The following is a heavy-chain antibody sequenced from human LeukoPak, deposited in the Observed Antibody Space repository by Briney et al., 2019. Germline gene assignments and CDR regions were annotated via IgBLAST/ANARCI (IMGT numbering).Heavy chain of an antibody. CDR3: ARDSRGRPHAFDI. CDR2: IYYSGST. V-gene: IGHV4-59*01. CDR1: GGSISSYY. J-gene: IGHJ3*02. Sequence: TSSETLSLTCTVSGGSISSYYWSWNRQPPGKGLEWIGYIYYSGSTNYNPSLKSRVTISVDTSKNQFSLKLSSVTAADTAVYYCARDSRGRPHAFDIWGQGTMVTVSS.